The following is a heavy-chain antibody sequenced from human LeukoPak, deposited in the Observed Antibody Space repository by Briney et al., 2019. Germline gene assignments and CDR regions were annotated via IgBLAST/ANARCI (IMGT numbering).Heavy chain of an antibody. V-gene: IGHV4-59*08. CDR2: IYYSGST. D-gene: IGHD6-13*01. Sequence: SETLSLTCTVSGGSISSYYWSWIRQPPGKGLEWIGYIYYSGSTNYNPSLKSRVTISVDTSKNQFSLKLSSVTAADTAVYYCAKRASFWQQLVDWGQGTLVTVSS. CDR1: GGSISSYY. CDR3: AKRASFWQQLVD. J-gene: IGHJ4*02.